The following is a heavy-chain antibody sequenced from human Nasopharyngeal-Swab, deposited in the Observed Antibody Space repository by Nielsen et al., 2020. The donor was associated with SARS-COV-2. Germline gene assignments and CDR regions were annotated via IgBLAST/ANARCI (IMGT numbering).Heavy chain of an antibody. D-gene: IGHD6-19*01. J-gene: IGHJ4*02. CDR2: ISSSGSTI. V-gene: IGHV3-48*03. Sequence: GESPKISCAASGLTFSSYEMNWVRQAPGKGLEWVSYISSSGSTIYYADSVKGRFTISRDNAKNSLYLQMNSLRAEDTAVYYCARSPYSSGWYSYFDYWGQGTLVTVSS. CDR3: ARSPYSSGWYSYFDY. CDR1: GLTFSSYE.